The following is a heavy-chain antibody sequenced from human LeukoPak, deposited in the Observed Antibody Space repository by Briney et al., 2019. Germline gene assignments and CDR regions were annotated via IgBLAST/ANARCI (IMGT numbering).Heavy chain of an antibody. V-gene: IGHV3-66*01. J-gene: IGHJ4*02. CDR3: ARARGYSYGDPPFCY. D-gene: IGHD5-18*01. Sequence: GGSLRLSCAASGFTVSSNYMSWVRQAPGKGLEWVSVIYSGGSTYHADSVKGRFTISRDNSKNTLYLQMNSLRAEDTAVYYCARARGYSYGDPPFCYWGQGTLVTVSS. CDR1: GFTVSSNY. CDR2: IYSGGST.